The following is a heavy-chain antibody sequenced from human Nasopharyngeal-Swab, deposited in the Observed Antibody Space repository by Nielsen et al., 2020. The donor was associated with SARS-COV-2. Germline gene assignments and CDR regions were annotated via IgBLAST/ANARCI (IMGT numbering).Heavy chain of an antibody. CDR2: IWYDGSNK. J-gene: IGHJ4*02. CDR3: ARDFYGSGSSSFDY. V-gene: IGHV3-33*01. D-gene: IGHD3-10*01. Sequence: GGSLRLSCAASGFTFSNYGMHWVRQAPGKGLEWVAVIWYDGSNKYYADSVKGRFTISRDNSKNTLYLQMNSLRVEDTGVYYCARDFYGSGSSSFDYWGQGTLVTVSS. CDR1: GFTFSNYG.